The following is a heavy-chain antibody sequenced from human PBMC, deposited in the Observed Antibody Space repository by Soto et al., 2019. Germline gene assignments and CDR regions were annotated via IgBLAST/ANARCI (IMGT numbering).Heavy chain of an antibody. CDR2: VWYDGSNK. J-gene: IGHJ4*02. Sequence: QVQLVESGGGVVQPGRSLRLSCAASGFTFSIYGMHWVRQAPGKGLEWVAVVWYDGSNKYYADSVKGRFTISRDNSKNTLYLQMNSLRAEDTAVYYCARDRYSSGWYDLDYWGQGTLVTVSS. D-gene: IGHD6-19*01. CDR3: ARDRYSSGWYDLDY. CDR1: GFTFSIYG. V-gene: IGHV3-33*01.